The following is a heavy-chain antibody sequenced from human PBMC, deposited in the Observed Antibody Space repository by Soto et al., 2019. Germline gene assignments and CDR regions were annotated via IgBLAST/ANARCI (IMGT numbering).Heavy chain of an antibody. V-gene: IGHV4-4*07. Sequence: SETLSLTCTVSGASISGFYWSWIRKSAGKGLEWIGRIYAIGTTDYNPSLKSRVMMSVDTSKKQFSLKLRSVTAADTAVYYCVRDGTKTLRDWFDPWGQGISVTVSS. J-gene: IGHJ5*02. CDR2: IYAIGTT. CDR1: GASISGFY. D-gene: IGHD1-1*01. CDR3: VRDGTKTLRDWFDP.